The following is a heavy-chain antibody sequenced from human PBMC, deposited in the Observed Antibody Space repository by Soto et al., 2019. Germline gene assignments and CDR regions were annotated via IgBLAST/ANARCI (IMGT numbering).Heavy chain of an antibody. Sequence: GESLKISCQGSGYMFTNYFINWVRQVSGGGLEWLGRIDPSDSYTKYNPSFQGHVTISADKSTSTAYLQWSSLRASDTAVYYCASHNFFCGGDCNSSGMDVWGQGTTVTVSS. V-gene: IGHV5-10-1*01. CDR1: GYMFTNYF. D-gene: IGHD2-21*02. J-gene: IGHJ6*02. CDR3: ASHNFFCGGDCNSSGMDV. CDR2: IDPSDSYT.